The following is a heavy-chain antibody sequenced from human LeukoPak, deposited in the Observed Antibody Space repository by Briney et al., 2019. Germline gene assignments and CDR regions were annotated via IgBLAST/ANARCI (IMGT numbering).Heavy chain of an antibody. CDR1: GFTFSDHY. J-gene: IGHJ4*02. CDR3: ARGRSGYYFDY. Sequence: GGSLRLSCAASGFTFSDHYMDWVRQAPGKGLEWVSYISSTSTSTYYADSAKGRFTISRDNAQNSLYLQMNSLGDDDTAVYYCARGRSGYYFDYWGQGTLVTVSS. V-gene: IGHV3-11*06. CDR2: ISSTSTST. D-gene: IGHD3-22*01.